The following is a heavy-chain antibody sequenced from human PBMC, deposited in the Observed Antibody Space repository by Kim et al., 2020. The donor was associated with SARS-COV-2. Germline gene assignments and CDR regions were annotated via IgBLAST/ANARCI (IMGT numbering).Heavy chain of an antibody. D-gene: IGHD3-3*01. Sequence: YNPSLKSRVTISVDTSKNQFSLKLSSVTAADTAVYYCARLLTIFGVVITDWGQGTLVTVSS. J-gene: IGHJ4*02. CDR3: ARLLTIFGVVITD. V-gene: IGHV4-30-2*05.